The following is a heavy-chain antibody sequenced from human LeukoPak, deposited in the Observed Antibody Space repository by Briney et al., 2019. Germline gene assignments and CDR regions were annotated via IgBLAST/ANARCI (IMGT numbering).Heavy chain of an antibody. Sequence: GGSLRLSCAASGFTFSTYSMTWVRQAPGKGLEWISHISAASWGIYYADSVKGRFTTSRDNAKNTLYLQMNSLRAEDTAVYYCAKVGGYSYGPFDYWGQGTLVTVSS. CDR1: GFTFSTYS. CDR2: ISAASWGI. J-gene: IGHJ4*02. D-gene: IGHD5-18*01. V-gene: IGHV3-48*01. CDR3: AKVGGYSYGPFDY.